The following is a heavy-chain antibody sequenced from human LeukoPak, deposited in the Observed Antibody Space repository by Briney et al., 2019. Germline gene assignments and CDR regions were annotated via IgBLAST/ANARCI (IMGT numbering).Heavy chain of an antibody. CDR3: ARDGPIVGATTTYYYGMDV. V-gene: IGHV1-18*01. Sequence: ASVKVSCKASGYTFTGYGISWVRQAPGQGLEWMGWISAYNGNTNYAQKLQGRVTMTTDTSTSTAYMELRSLRSDDTAVYYCARDGPIVGATTTYYYGMDVWGQGTTVTVSS. J-gene: IGHJ6*02. D-gene: IGHD1-26*01. CDR2: ISAYNGNT. CDR1: GYTFTGYG.